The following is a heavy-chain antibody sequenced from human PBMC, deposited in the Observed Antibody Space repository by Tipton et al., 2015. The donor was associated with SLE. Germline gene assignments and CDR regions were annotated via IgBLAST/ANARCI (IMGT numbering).Heavy chain of an antibody. Sequence: TLSLTCTVSGGSISSHYWSWIRQPPGKGLAWIGYIYYSGSTNYNPSLKSRVTMSVDTSKNQFSLKLSSVTAAGTAVYYCARLVAAAGTRDAFDIWGQGTMVTVSS. V-gene: IGHV4-59*11. CDR2: IYYSGST. CDR3: ARLVAAAGTRDAFDI. J-gene: IGHJ3*02. CDR1: GGSISSHY. D-gene: IGHD2-15*01.